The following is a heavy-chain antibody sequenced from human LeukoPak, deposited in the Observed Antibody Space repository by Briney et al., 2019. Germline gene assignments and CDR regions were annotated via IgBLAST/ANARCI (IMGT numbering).Heavy chain of an antibody. CDR2: ISGSGGST. J-gene: IGHJ4*02. CDR3: AKEEVSATPGY. Sequence: GGSLRLYGAASGFPYSSYAMGWVRQAPGKELTWVSAISGSGGSTYYADSVKGRFTISRDNSKNALYLQMNSLRAEDTAVYYCAKEEVSATPGYWGQGTMVTVSS. CDR1: GFPYSSYA. V-gene: IGHV3-23*01. D-gene: IGHD2-15*01.